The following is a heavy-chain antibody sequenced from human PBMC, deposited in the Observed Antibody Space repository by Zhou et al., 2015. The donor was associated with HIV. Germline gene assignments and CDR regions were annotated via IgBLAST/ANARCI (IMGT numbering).Heavy chain of an antibody. V-gene: IGHV1-69*02. CDR1: GGTFSSYT. CDR3: ARGGRYSYGYPIDY. CDR2: IIPILGIA. Sequence: QVQLVQSGAEVKKPGSSVKVSCKASGGTFSSYTISWVRQAPGQGLEWMGRIIPILGIANYAQKFQGRVTITADKSTSTAYMELSSLRSEDTAVYYCARGGRYSYGYPIDYWGQGTLVTVSS. D-gene: IGHD5-18*01. J-gene: IGHJ4*02.